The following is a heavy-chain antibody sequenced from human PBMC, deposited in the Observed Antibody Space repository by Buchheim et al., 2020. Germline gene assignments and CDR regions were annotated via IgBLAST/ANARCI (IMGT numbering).Heavy chain of an antibody. CDR2: IGTAGDT. CDR3: VRRNEGSPHFDY. CDR1: GFTFSTYD. J-gene: IGHJ4*02. D-gene: IGHD6-13*01. Sequence: EVQLVESGGGLVQPGGSLRLSCAASGFTFSTYDMHWVRQATGRGLDWVSAIGTAGDTYYSGSVKGRFTISRENAKNSLYFQMDSLRAGDTAVYYCVRRNEGSPHFDYWGQGTL. V-gene: IGHV3-13*01.